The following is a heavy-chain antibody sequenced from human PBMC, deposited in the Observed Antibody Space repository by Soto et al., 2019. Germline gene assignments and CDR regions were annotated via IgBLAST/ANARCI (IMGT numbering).Heavy chain of an antibody. Sequence: SETLSLTWTVAGGSLRGYYWGWVRQPPGNGLEWIGEINHSESSNHHPSLKSRVTISVATSENQFSLTVNSVTPADTAVYYCAGGVITLLSGMVVSHTGTMVTVFS. CDR3: AGGVITLLSGMVV. J-gene: IGHJ6*04. CDR2: INHSESS. CDR1: GGSLRGYY. D-gene: IGHD3-10*01. V-gene: IGHV4-34*01.